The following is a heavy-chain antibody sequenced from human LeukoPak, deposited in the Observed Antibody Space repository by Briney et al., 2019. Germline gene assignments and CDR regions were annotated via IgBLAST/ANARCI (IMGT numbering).Heavy chain of an antibody. CDR3: ARRSRDGYNYRGAFDI. Sequence: PSETLSLTCAVYGESFSDYYWSWIRQPPGRGLEWIGEVNHGGTTNYNPSLKSRVTISVDTSKNQFSLKLSSVTAADTAVYYCARRSRDGYNYRGAFDIWGQGTMVTVSS. J-gene: IGHJ3*02. V-gene: IGHV4-34*01. CDR2: VNHGGTT. D-gene: IGHD5-24*01. CDR1: GESFSDYY.